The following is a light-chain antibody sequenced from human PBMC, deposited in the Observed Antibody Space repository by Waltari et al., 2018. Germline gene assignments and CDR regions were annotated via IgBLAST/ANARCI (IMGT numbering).Light chain of an antibody. CDR3: QQPGRSPT. V-gene: IGKV3-20*01. CDR2: GAS. Sequence: EIVLTQSPATLSLSPGERATLTCRAIQSVAWYQQKPGQAPRRLVYGASTRATGIPDRFSGTGFGTDFTLTISSLEPEDFAIYYCQQPGRSPTFGQGTKVEIK. J-gene: IGKJ1*01. CDR1: QSV.